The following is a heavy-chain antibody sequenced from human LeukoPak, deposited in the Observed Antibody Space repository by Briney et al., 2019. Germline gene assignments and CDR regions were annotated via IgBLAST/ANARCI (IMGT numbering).Heavy chain of an antibody. J-gene: IGHJ4*02. CDR2: INHSGST. V-gene: IGHV4-34*01. CDR3: ARVYYDYVWGSYRPLLYFDY. D-gene: IGHD3-16*02. CDR1: GGSFSGYY. Sequence: SETLSLTCAVYGGSFSGYYWSWIRLPPGKGLEWIGEINHSGSTNYNPSLKSRVTISVDTSKNQFSLKLSSVTAADTAVYYCARVYYDYVWGSYRPLLYFDYWGQGTLVTVSS.